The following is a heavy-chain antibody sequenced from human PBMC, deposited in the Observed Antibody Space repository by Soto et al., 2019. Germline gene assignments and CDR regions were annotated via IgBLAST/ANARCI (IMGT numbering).Heavy chain of an antibody. J-gene: IGHJ1*01. Sequence: ETLSLTCSVSGGSLSGYYWSWIRQPPGKGLEWIGYIYYSGNTNYNPSLKSRVTMSVDTSKNQVSLKLSSVTAADTAVYYCARNDHGGNPFFANWGQGTLVTVSS. CDR3: ARNDHGGNPFFAN. V-gene: IGHV4-59*01. CDR2: IYYSGNT. D-gene: IGHD4-17*01. CDR1: GGSLSGYY.